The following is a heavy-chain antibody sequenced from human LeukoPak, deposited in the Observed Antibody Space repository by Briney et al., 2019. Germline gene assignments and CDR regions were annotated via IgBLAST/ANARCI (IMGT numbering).Heavy chain of an antibody. D-gene: IGHD7-27*01. CDR1: GFTFDAFV. V-gene: IGHV3-23*01. CDR2: ISGSGSTT. J-gene: IGHJ4*02. CDR3: ARDLAWGAFDY. Sequence: GGSLRLSCAASGFTFDAFVLSWVRQTPQKGLEWVSSISGSGSTTDYADSVKGRFTISRDDSKNTLSLQMNSLRVEDTAVYYCARDLAWGAFDYWGQGTLVTVSS.